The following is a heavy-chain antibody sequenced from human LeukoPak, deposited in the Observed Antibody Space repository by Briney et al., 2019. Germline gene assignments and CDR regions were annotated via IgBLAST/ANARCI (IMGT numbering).Heavy chain of an antibody. CDR2: INPSGGST. CDR1: GYTFTSYY. Sequence: ASVKVSCKASGYTFTSYYMHWVRQAPGQGLEWMGIINPSGGSTSYAQKFQGRVTMTRDTSTSTVYMELSSLRSEDTAVYYCAREDSGSGSHYNVADYFDYWGQGTLVTVSS. D-gene: IGHD3-10*01. V-gene: IGHV1-46*01. J-gene: IGHJ4*02. CDR3: AREDSGSGSHYNVADYFDY.